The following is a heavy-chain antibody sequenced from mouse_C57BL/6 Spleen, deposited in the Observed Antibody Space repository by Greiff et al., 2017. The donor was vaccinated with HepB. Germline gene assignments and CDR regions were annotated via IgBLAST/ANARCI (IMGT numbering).Heavy chain of an antibody. J-gene: IGHJ2*01. CDR3: ALIYYDYDEYYFDY. V-gene: IGHV14-2*01. CDR2: IDPEDGET. Sequence: EVQLQQSGAELVKPGASVKLSCTASGFNIKDYYMHWVKQRTEQGLEWIGRIDPEDGETKYAPKFQGKATITADTSSNTAYLQLSSLTSEDTAVYYCALIYYDYDEYYFDYWGQGTTLTVAS. D-gene: IGHD2-4*01. CDR1: GFNIKDYY.